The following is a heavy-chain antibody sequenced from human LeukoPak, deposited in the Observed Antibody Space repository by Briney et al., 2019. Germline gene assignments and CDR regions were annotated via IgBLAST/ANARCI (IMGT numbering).Heavy chain of an antibody. CDR3: ARADYVWGSYLIFDY. D-gene: IGHD3-16*02. CDR2: IKQDGSEK. Sequence: GGSLRLSCAASGXTFSSYWMSWVRQAPGKGLEWVANIKQDGSEKYYVDSVKGRFTISRDNAKNSLYLQMNSLRAEDTAVYYCARADYVWGSYLIFDYWGQGTLVTVSS. J-gene: IGHJ4*02. CDR1: GXTFSSYW. V-gene: IGHV3-7*04.